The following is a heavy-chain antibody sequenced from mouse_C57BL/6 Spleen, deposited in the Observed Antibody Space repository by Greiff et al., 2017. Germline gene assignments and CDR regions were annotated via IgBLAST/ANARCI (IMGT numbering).Heavy chain of an antibody. Sequence: EVQLQQSGPELVQPGASVKMSCKASGYTFTDYNMHWVKQSHGKSLEWIGYINPNNGGTSYNQKFKGKATLTVNKSSSTAYMELRSLTSEDSAVYYCAREGVYYGSSLYYAMDYWGQGTSVPVSS. J-gene: IGHJ4*01. D-gene: IGHD1-1*01. V-gene: IGHV1-22*01. CDR3: AREGVYYGSSLYYAMDY. CDR1: GYTFTDYN. CDR2: INPNNGGT.